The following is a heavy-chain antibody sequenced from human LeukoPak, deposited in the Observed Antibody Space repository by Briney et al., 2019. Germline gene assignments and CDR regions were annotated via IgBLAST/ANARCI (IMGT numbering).Heavy chain of an antibody. V-gene: IGHV4-38-2*02. CDR1: GYSLRNGYH. J-gene: IGHJ4*02. CDR2: VSQSGST. CDR3: ARESPSYGGYIDC. D-gene: IGHD4/OR15-4a*01. Sequence: PSETLSLTCTVSGYSLRNGYHWAWFRQPPGKGLEWIGSVSQSGSTYDNPSLKSRVTMSMDTSKNQFSLKLSSVTAAETAVYYCARESPSYGGYIDCWGQGTLVTVSS.